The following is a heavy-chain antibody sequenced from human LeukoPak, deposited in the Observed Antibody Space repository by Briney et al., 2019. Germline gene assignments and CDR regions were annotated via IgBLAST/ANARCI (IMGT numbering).Heavy chain of an antibody. CDR1: GFTFSSYT. Sequence: GGSLRLSCAASGFTFSSYTMNWVRQAPGKGLEWVSCISGSSDYMYYADSLKGRFTISRDNAKNSLYLQMDRLGAEDTAVYYCTRGNKYYYDSTFGDAFNLDYWGQGTLVTVSS. CDR3: TRGNKYYYDSTFGDAFNLDY. J-gene: IGHJ4*02. V-gene: IGHV3-21*01. CDR2: ISGSSDYM. D-gene: IGHD3-22*01.